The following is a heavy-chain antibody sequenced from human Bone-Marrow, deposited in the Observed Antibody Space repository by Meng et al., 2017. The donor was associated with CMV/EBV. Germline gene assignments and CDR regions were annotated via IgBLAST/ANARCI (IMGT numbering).Heavy chain of an antibody. J-gene: IGHJ6*02. V-gene: IGHV4-39*07. CDR3: ARATFGDYYDSSGCLYYYYGMDV. CDR2: IYYSGST. Sequence: ESLKISCTVSGGSISSSRYYWGWIRQPPGKGLEWIGSIYYSGSTYYNPSLKSRVNISVDTSKNQFSLKLSSVTAANTAVYYCARATFGDYYDSSGCLYYYYGMDVWGQGTTVTVSS. CDR1: GGSISSSRYY. D-gene: IGHD3-22*01.